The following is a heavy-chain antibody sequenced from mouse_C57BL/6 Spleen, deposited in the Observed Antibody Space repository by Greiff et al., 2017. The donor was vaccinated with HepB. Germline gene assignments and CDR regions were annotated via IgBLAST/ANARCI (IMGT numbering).Heavy chain of an antibody. CDR1: GYSITSGYY. J-gene: IGHJ2*01. D-gene: IGHD1-1*01. Sequence: ESGPGLVKPSQSLSLTCSVTGYSITSGYYWNWIRQFPGNKLEWMGYISYDGSNNYNPSLKNRISITRDTSKNQFFLKLNSVTTEDTATYYCARGRDYYGSSPNFDYWGQGTTLTVSS. V-gene: IGHV3-6*01. CDR2: ISYDGSN. CDR3: ARGRDYYGSSPNFDY.